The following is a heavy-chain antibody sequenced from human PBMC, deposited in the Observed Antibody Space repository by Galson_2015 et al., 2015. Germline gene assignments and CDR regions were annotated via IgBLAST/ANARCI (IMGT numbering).Heavy chain of an antibody. D-gene: IGHD3-10*01. Sequence: CAISGDSVSSNSATWNWIRQSPSRGLEWLGRTFYRSKWYNDYAVSVKSRMTVNPDTSKNQFSLQLNSVTPDGTAIYYCARRAYGSGSPWVWGQGTLVTVSS. CDR2: TFYRSKWYN. V-gene: IGHV6-1*01. CDR3: ARRAYGSGSPWV. J-gene: IGHJ4*02. CDR1: GDSVSSNSAT.